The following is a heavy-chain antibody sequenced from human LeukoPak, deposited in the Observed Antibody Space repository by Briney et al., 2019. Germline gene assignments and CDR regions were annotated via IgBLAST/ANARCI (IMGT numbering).Heavy chain of an antibody. CDR1: GFSFSIYW. D-gene: IGHD3-10*01. CDR3: ATYYYGSGSSTKVDY. J-gene: IGHJ4*02. CDR2: IKQDGSEK. V-gene: IGHV3-7*01. Sequence: HPGGSLRLSCAASGFSFSIYWMNWVRQAPGKGLEWVASIKQDGSEKNYVDPVKGRFTISRDNAKNTLYLQMNSLRAEDTAVYYCATYYYGSGSSTKVDYWGQGTLVTVSS.